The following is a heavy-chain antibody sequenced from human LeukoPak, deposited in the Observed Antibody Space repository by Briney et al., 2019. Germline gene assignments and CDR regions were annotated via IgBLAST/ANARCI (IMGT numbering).Heavy chain of an antibody. V-gene: IGHV1-69*04. CDR3: ARDWGLCGYDLDYYYGMDV. Sequence: ASVKVSCRAPGGTFSTYSISWVRQAPGQGLEWMGRIIPMVGVSNYGQNFQGRVTITADKSTSTAYMELNSLRSEDTAVYYCARDWGLCGYDLDYYYGMDVWGQGTTVIVSS. CDR2: IIPMVGVS. D-gene: IGHD5-12*01. J-gene: IGHJ6*02. CDR1: GGTFSTYS.